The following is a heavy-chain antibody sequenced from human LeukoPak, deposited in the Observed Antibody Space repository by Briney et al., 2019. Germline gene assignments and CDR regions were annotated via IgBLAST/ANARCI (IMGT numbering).Heavy chain of an antibody. Sequence: ASAKVSCKVSGYTLTELSMHWVRQAPGKGLEWMGGFDPEDGETIYAQKFQGRVTMTEDTSTDTAYMELSSLRSEDTAVYYCTPGVVGATTNAFDIWGQGTMVTVSS. CDR2: FDPEDGET. CDR3: TPGVVGATTNAFDI. CDR1: GYTLTELS. V-gene: IGHV1-24*01. J-gene: IGHJ3*02. D-gene: IGHD1-26*01.